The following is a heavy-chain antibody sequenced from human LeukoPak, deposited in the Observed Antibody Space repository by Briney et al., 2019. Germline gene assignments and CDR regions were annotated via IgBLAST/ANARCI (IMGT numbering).Heavy chain of an antibody. Sequence: GRSLRLSCAASGFTFDDYAMHWVRQAPGKGLEWVSGISWNSGSVGYADSVKGRFTISRDNAKNSLYLQMNSLRAEDTALYYCAKVEAKRSGYLSYFDYWGQGTLVTVSS. CDR3: AKVEAKRSGYLSYFDY. J-gene: IGHJ4*02. V-gene: IGHV3-9*01. D-gene: IGHD3-22*01. CDR2: ISWNSGSV. CDR1: GFTFDDYA.